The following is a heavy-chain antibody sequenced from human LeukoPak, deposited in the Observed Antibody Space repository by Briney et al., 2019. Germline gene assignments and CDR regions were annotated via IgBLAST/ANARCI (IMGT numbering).Heavy chain of an antibody. D-gene: IGHD6-13*01. V-gene: IGHV4-59*01. J-gene: IGHJ4*02. CDR2: IYYSGST. Sequence: PSETLSLTCTVSGGSISSYYWSWIRQPPGKGLEWIGYIYYSGSTNYNPSLKSRVTISVDTSKNQFSLKLSSVTAADTAVYYCARARGIAAAGSIDYWGQGTLVTVSS. CDR1: GGSISSYY. CDR3: ARARGIAAAGSIDY.